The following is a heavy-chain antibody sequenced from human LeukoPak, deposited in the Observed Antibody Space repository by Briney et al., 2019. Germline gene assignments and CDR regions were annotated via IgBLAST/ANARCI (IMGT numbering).Heavy chain of an antibody. CDR2: IYYSGST. CDR1: GGSISSGDYY. Sequence: PSETLSLTCTVSGGSISSGDYYWSWIRQPPGKGLEWIGYIYYSGSTYYSPSLKSRVTISVDTSKNQFSLKLSSVTAADTAVYYCARVGCSSTSCRTRPYYFDYWGQGTLVTVSS. V-gene: IGHV4-30-4*01. D-gene: IGHD2-2*01. J-gene: IGHJ4*02. CDR3: ARVGCSSTSCRTRPYYFDY.